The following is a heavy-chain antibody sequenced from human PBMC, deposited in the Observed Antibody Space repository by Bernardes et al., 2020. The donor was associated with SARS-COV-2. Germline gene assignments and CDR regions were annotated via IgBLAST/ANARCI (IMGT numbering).Heavy chain of an antibody. CDR2: ISADSVNT. V-gene: IGHV1-18*01. D-gene: IGHD5-18*01. CDR1: GYTFTSYG. J-gene: IGHJ5*02. CDR3: ATVVGYTYGGGWFDP. Sequence: ASVKVSCKASGYTFTSYGISWVRQAPGQGLEWMGLISADSVNTDYAEKFQGRVTMTTDTSTSTAYMELRRLRSDDTAVYYCATVVGYTYGGGWFDPWGQGTLVIVSS.